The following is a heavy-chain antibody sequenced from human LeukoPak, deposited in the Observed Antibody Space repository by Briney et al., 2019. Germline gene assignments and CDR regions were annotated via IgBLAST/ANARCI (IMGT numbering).Heavy chain of an antibody. Sequence: NPSETLSLTCTVSGGSISSYYWSWIRQPPGKGLEWIGYIYYSGSTNYNPSLKSRVTISVDTSKNQFSLKLSSVTAADTAVYYCARGAGYFDWLFYDYWGRGTLVTVSS. D-gene: IGHD3-9*01. J-gene: IGHJ4*02. CDR1: GGSISSYY. V-gene: IGHV4-59*01. CDR2: IYYSGST. CDR3: ARGAGYFDWLFYDY.